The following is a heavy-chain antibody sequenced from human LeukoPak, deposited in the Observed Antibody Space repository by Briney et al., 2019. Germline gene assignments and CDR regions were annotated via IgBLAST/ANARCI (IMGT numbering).Heavy chain of an antibody. CDR2: ISYDGSNK. V-gene: IGHV3-30-3*01. CDR1: GFTFSSYA. CDR3: ARSKTSSSPNFDY. Sequence: GGSLRLSCAASGFTFSSYAMHWVRQAPGKGLEWVAIISYDGSNKYYADSVKGRFTISRDNSKSTLYLQMNSLRAEDTAVYYCARSKTSSSPNFDYWGQGTLVTVSS. D-gene: IGHD6-6*01. J-gene: IGHJ4*02.